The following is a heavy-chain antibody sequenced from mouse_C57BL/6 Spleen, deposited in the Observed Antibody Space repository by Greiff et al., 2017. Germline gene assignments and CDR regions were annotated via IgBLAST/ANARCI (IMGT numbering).Heavy chain of an antibody. V-gene: IGHV1-15*01. J-gene: IGHJ2*01. CDR1: GYTFTDYE. D-gene: IGHD1-1*01. Sequence: VQLQQSGAELVRPGASVTLSCKASGYTFTDYEMHWVKQTPVHGLEWIGAIDPETGGTAYNQKFKGKAILTADKSSSTAYMELRSLTSEDSAVYYCTRDLLLRFYFDYWGQGTTLTVSS. CDR3: TRDLLLRFYFDY. CDR2: IDPETGGT.